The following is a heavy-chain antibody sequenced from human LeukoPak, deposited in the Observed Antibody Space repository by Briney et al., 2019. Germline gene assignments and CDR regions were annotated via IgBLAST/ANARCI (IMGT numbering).Heavy chain of an antibody. CDR1: GFTFSSYS. J-gene: IGHJ4*02. CDR2: ISSSSSYI. Sequence: GGSLRLSCAASGFTFSSYSMNWVRQAPGKGLEWVSSISSSSSYIYYADSVKGRFTISRDNAKNSLYLQMNSLRAEDTSVYYCATGARYVGVPAAPFDYWGQGTLVTVSS. D-gene: IGHD2-2*01. CDR3: ATGARYVGVPAAPFDY. V-gene: IGHV3-21*01.